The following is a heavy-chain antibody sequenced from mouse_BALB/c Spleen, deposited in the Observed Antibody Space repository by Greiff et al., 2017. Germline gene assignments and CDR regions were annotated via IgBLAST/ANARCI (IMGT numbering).Heavy chain of an antibody. D-gene: IGHD2-14*01. Sequence: VQLQQSGAELVKPGASVKLSCTASGFNIKDTYMHWVKQRPEQGLEWIGRIDPANGNTKYDPKFQGKATITADTSSNTAYLQLSSLTSEDTAVYYCARWDDRDGIFDYWGQGTTLTVSS. J-gene: IGHJ2*01. CDR2: IDPANGNT. CDR3: ARWDDRDGIFDY. V-gene: IGHV14-3*02. CDR1: GFNIKDTY.